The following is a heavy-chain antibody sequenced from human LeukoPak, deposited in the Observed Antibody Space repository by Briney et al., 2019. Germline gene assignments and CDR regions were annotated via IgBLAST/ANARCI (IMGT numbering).Heavy chain of an antibody. V-gene: IGHV4-61*01. J-gene: IGHJ4*02. CDR3: ASAQTGYSSI. CDR1: GGSISSSSYY. CDR2: IYYSGST. Sequence: SETLSLTCTVSGGSISSSSYYWSWIRQPPGKGLEWIGYIYYSGSTNYNPSLKSRVTISVDTSKNQFSLKLSSVTAADTAVYYCASAQTGYSSIWGQGTLVTVSS. D-gene: IGHD6-13*01.